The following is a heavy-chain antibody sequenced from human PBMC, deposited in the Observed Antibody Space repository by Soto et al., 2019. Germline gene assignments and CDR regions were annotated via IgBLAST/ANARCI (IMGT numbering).Heavy chain of an antibody. D-gene: IGHD6-19*01. CDR2: ISYDGSNN. CDR3: VKDDSSGWPYYYGMDA. CDR1: GFTFSSYG. V-gene: IGHV3-30*18. J-gene: IGHJ6*02. Sequence: PGGSLRLSCAASGFTFSSYGRHWVRQAPGKGLEWVAVISYDGSNNYYADSVKGRFTISRDNSKNTLYLQMSSLRAEDTVVYYCVKDDSSGWPYYYGMDAWGQGNAVTVSS.